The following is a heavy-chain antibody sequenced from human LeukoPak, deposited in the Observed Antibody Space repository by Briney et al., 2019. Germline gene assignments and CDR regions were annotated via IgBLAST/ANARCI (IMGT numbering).Heavy chain of an antibody. J-gene: IGHJ6*03. V-gene: IGHV3-30*02. CDR3: AKDSQLDVGSDYYYYFYMDV. CDR1: GFSFSTFG. CDR2: ICYDGNDK. Sequence: GGSLRLSCAASGFSFSTFGMYWVRQVPGKGLEWVAFICYDGNDKYYGDSAKDRFTISRDNSKNTLYLQMNSLTTDDTGVYYCAKDSQLDVGSDYYYYFYMDVWGRGTTVTVSS. D-gene: IGHD1-1*01.